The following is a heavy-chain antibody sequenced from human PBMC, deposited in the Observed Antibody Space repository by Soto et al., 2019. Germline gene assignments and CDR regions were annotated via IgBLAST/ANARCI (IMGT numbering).Heavy chain of an antibody. D-gene: IGHD2-2*01. V-gene: IGHV3-11*06. CDR3: VRDSARVVVVPRVDGDDWFDP. CDR1: GFTFSEYS. J-gene: IGHJ5*02. CDR2: ISGSIDNI. Sequence: GGSLRLSCAASGFTFSEYSMSCIRQARWKGPEWVSFISGSIDNIKYADSVKGRFTISRDNAKNSLYLQMNSLRDEDTAVYYCVRDSARVVVVPRVDGDDWFDPWGQATLVTVSS.